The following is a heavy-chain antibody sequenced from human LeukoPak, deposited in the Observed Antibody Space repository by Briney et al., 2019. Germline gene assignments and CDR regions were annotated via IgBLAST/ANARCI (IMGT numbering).Heavy chain of an antibody. V-gene: IGHV4-38-2*02. Sequence: PSETLSLTCTVSGYSISSGYYWGWIRQPPGKGLEWIGSMFHSGSTYYNPSLKSRVTMSVDTSKNQFSLKLSSVTAADTAVYYCARDGGYSYGYPYYFDYWGQGTLVTVSS. CDR2: MFHSGST. CDR1: GYSISSGYY. J-gene: IGHJ4*02. CDR3: ARDGGYSYGYPYYFDY. D-gene: IGHD5-18*01.